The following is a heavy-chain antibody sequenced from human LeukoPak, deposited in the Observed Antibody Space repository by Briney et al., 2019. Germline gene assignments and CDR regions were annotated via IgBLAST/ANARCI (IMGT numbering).Heavy chain of an antibody. J-gene: IGHJ5*02. Sequence: ASVKVSCKASGGTFSSYAIGWVRQAPGQGLEWMGGIIPIFGTANYAQKFQGRVTITTDESTSTAYMELSSLRSEDTAVYYCARVISGRIVALNWFDPWGQGTLVTVSS. V-gene: IGHV1-69*05. CDR3: ARVISGRIVALNWFDP. D-gene: IGHD3-22*01. CDR2: IIPIFGTA. CDR1: GGTFSSYA.